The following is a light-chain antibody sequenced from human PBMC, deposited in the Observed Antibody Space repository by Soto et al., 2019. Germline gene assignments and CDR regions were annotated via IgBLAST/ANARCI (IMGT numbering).Light chain of an antibody. CDR3: QQYYNYST. J-gene: IGKJ1*01. CDR2: DAS. Sequence: DIQMTQSPSTLPASVGDRVTITCRASQTISSWLAWYPQNPGKAPDLLIYDASRLAGGVPSRFSGSESGTEFTLTIGILQPDDFATYFCQQYYNYSTFGQGTKVEVK. CDR1: QTISSW. V-gene: IGKV1-5*01.